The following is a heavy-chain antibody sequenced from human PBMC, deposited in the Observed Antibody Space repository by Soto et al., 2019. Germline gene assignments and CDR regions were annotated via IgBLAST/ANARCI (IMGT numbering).Heavy chain of an antibody. CDR3: ARDGHWLGRAFDV. D-gene: IGHD6-19*01. CDR1: GYSFTDNF. CDR2: INPSGSGT. V-gene: IGHV1-46*01. J-gene: IGHJ3*01. Sequence: QVHLVQSGAEVKKPGASMKLSCKASGYSFTDNFIHWLRQAPGQGLEWMGVINPSGSGTAFARKFHGRVNLTRDTSTSTVYMDLNYLTSADTAVYYCARDGHWLGRAFDVWGQGTMVTVSS.